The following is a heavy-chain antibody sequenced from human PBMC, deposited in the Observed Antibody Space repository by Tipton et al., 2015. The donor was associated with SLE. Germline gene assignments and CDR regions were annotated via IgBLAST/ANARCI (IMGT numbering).Heavy chain of an antibody. CDR3: TTDSLKTTLTNEPDH. D-gene: IGHD4-17*01. CDR2: IKSKTDGGTT. Sequence: SLRLSCAVSGFTFSNYEMNWVRQVPGKGLEWVGRIKSKTDGGTTNYAAPVKGRFTILRDDAKNTLEMKINSLKTEDTAVYYCTTDSLKTTLTNEPDHWGQGTLVTVSS. CDR1: GFTFSNYE. V-gene: IGHV3-15*01. J-gene: IGHJ4*02.